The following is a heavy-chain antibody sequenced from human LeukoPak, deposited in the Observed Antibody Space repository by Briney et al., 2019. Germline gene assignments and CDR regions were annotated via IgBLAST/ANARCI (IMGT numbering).Heavy chain of an antibody. V-gene: IGHV3-33*01. CDR2: IWYDGSKR. CDR3: ARDPASSFDY. Sequence: GGSLRLSCAASGFTFSSHGMHWVRQAPGKGLEWVAVIWYDGSKRYYADSVKGRFTISRDDSKNTLYLQMNSLRDEDTAIYYCARDPASSFDYWGQGTLVTVSS. CDR1: GFTFSSHG. J-gene: IGHJ4*02. D-gene: IGHD2-15*01.